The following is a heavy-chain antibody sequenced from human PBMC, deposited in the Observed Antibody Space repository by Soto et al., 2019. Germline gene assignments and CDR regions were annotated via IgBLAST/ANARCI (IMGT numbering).Heavy chain of an antibody. J-gene: IGHJ4*02. Sequence: TLSLTCDVSGYAISSGFYWAWIRQPPGKRLEWIGNIYHTGTTYYNPSLKSRVTMSVDTSKNQFSLRLSSVTAADTAVFYCARVGTVGMSGSPGDSWGQGTLVTVSS. CDR1: GYAISSGFY. CDR2: IYHTGTT. CDR3: ARVGTVGMSGSPGDS. D-gene: IGHD3-10*01. V-gene: IGHV4-38-2*01.